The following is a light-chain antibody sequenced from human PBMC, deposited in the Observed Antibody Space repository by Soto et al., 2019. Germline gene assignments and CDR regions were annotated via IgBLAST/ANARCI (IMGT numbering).Light chain of an antibody. J-gene: IGKJ1*01. V-gene: IGKV1-5*03. Sequence: DIQMTQSPSTLSASVGDRVTITCRASQSISSWLAWYQQKPGKAPKVLIYKASNLQSGVPARFSGSGSGTDFTLTISSLQPDDFATYYCQQCNSYPPTFGQGTKVDIK. CDR2: KAS. CDR3: QQCNSYPPT. CDR1: QSISSW.